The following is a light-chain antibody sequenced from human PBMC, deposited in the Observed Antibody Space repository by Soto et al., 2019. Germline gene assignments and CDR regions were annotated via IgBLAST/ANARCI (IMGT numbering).Light chain of an antibody. V-gene: IGLV6-57*04. J-gene: IGLJ3*02. CDR2: EDN. CDR3: QSYDSSTWV. Sequence: NFMLTQPHSVSESPGKTVTISCTRSSGSIASSYVQWYQQRPGSAPPTVIYEDNQRPSGVPDRFSGSFDSSSNSASLIISGLKTEDEADYYCQSYDSSTWVFGGGTKLTVL. CDR1: SGSIASSY.